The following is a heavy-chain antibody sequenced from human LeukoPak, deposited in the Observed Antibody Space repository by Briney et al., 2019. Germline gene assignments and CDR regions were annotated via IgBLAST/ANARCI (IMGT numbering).Heavy chain of an antibody. CDR2: IRSKAYGGTA. D-gene: IGHD6-19*01. Sequence: PGGSLRLSCAASGFTFSSYSMNWVRQAPGKGLEWVSHIRSKAYGGTAEYATSVKGRFIISRDDSKSIAHLQMSSLKTEDTAVYFCTRGYDTSGWLFDYWGQGTLVTVSS. V-gene: IGHV3-49*04. CDR1: GFTFSSYS. CDR3: TRGYDTSGWLFDY. J-gene: IGHJ4*02.